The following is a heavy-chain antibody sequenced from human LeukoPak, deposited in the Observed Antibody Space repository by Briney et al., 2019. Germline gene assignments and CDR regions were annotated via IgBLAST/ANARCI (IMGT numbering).Heavy chain of an antibody. CDR3: AKDRGYGDYYYGMDV. CDR2: VSFDGRSE. Sequence: PGRSLRLSCAASGFIFSKYALHWVRQAPGKGLEWVAVVSFDGRSEYYADSVKGRSTISRDNSKNTLFLQMDSLRAEDTADYYCAKDRGYGDYYYGMDVWGQGTTVTVSS. V-gene: IGHV3-30*04. J-gene: IGHJ6*02. D-gene: IGHD5-18*01. CDR1: GFIFSKYA.